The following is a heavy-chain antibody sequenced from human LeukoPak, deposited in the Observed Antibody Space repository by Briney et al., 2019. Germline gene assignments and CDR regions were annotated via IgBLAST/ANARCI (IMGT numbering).Heavy chain of an antibody. J-gene: IGHJ6*03. V-gene: IGHV1-69*13. D-gene: IGHD3-10*01. CDR3: ASGERITMVRGVIGYYYYYMDV. CDR2: IIPIFGTA. Sequence: ASVKVSCKASGGTFNSYAISWVRQAPGPGLQWMGGIIPIFGTANYAQKFQGTVTITADESTSTAYMELSSLRSEDTAVYYCASGERITMVRGVIGYYYYYMDVWGKGTTVTVS. CDR1: GGTFNSYA.